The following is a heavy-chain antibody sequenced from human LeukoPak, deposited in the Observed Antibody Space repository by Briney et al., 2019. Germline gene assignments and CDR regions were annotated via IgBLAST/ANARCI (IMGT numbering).Heavy chain of an antibody. V-gene: IGHV4-39*01. CDR1: GGSISSSSYY. Sequence: PAETQSLTCTVSGGSISSSSYYWGWIRQPPGKGLEWIGSLYYSGRTYYNQSLKSRVTISVDTSKNQFSLKLRSVTAADTAVFYCARVGIGYSSGWYRVLWGQGTLVTVSS. D-gene: IGHD6-19*01. J-gene: IGHJ4*02. CDR2: LYYSGRT. CDR3: ARVGIGYSSGWYRVL.